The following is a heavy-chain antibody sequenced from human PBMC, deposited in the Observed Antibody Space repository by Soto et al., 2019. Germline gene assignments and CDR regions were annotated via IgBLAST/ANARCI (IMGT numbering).Heavy chain of an antibody. Sequence: QVQLQESGPGLVKPAQTLALTCSVSGASISSGGYYWAWIRQHPARGLEWIGYTYYSGSTSFNPSLENLIAISIDTSKNQLSLNLTSVTAADTDVYYCARVLRGWTRGNWFDPWGQGTLVTVSS. CDR1: GASISSGGYY. J-gene: IGHJ5*02. CDR2: TYYSGST. CDR3: ARVLRGWTRGNWFDP. D-gene: IGHD1-26*01. V-gene: IGHV4-31*01.